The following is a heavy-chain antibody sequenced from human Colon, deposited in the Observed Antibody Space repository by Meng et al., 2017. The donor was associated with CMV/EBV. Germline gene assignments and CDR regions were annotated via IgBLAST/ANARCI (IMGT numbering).Heavy chain of an antibody. CDR2: INQEGSEK. V-gene: IGHV3-7*01. J-gene: IGHJ4*02. D-gene: IGHD1-26*01. CDR1: GFMFVAHG. CDR3: ASLPDEFYSGSYSFDY. Sequence: GESLKISCKASGFMFVAHGVHWVRQAPGKGLEWVANINQEGSEKKYVGSVKGRFTISRDNATNSIFLQMNSLRAEDTAVYYCASLPDEFYSGSYSFDYWGQGTLVTVSS.